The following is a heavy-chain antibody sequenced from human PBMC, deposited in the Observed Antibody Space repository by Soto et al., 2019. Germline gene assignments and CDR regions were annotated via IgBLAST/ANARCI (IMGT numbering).Heavy chain of an antibody. CDR1: GGSFSTNP. Sequence: QVQLHQWGAGLVRPSETLALTSAVNGGSFSTNPWNWIRQSPGKGLEWIGAISPDGATNFNPTLKSRLSRAGETSKRQFSLHLTSVTAADTAVYFCARGLAAQSFYFDFWGQGTLVTVSS. CDR3: ARGLAAQSFYFDF. CDR2: ISPDGAT. V-gene: IGHV4-34*01. J-gene: IGHJ4*02. D-gene: IGHD3-16*02.